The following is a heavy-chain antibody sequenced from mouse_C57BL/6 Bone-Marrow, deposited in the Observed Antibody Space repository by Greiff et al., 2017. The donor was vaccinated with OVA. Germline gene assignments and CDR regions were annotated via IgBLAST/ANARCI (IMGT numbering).Heavy chain of an antibody. CDR1: GFSLTSHG. D-gene: IGHD2-1*01. CDR3: ARRGGNYGFAY. V-gene: IGHV2-3*01. CDR2: VWGEGST. J-gene: IGHJ3*01. Sequence: VKLVESGPGLVAPSPSLSITCTVSGFSLTSHGVSWVRQPPGKGLEWLGVVWGEGSTKYHSALKSRTRMSEDKAKSQVFLKLNSLQTDDSATYYCARRGGNYGFAYWGQGTLVTVSA.